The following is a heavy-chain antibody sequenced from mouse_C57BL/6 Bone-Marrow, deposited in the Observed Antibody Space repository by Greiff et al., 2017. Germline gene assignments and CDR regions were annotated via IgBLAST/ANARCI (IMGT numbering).Heavy chain of an antibody. D-gene: IGHD1-1*01. CDR1: GFTFSSYA. V-gene: IGHV5-4*01. Sequence: VQLVESGGGLVKPGGSLKLSCAASGFTFSSYAMSWVRQTPEKRLEWVATISDGGSYTYYPDNVKGRFTISRDNAKNNLYLQMSHLKSEDTAMYYCARVPYYDGFDYWGQGTTLTVSS. J-gene: IGHJ2*01. CDR3: ARVPYYDGFDY. CDR2: ISDGGSYT.